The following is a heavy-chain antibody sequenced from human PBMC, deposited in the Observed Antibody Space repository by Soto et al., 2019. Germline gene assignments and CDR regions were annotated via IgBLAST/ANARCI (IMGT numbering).Heavy chain of an antibody. CDR1: GFPFSTYG. Sequence: HPGGSLRLCCAASGFPFSTYGIHWVRQALGKGLEWVAVIWYDGSNKYYGDSVKGRFTISRDNSKNTLYLQVNSLRAEDTAVYYCARGADTSGLQAGDYWGQGTLVTVSS. D-gene: IGHD3-22*01. CDR2: IWYDGSNK. CDR3: ARGADTSGLQAGDY. V-gene: IGHV3-33*01. J-gene: IGHJ4*02.